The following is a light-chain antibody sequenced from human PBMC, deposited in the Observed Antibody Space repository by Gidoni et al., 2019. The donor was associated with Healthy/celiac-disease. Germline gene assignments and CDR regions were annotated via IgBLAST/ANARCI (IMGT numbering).Light chain of an antibody. J-gene: IGKJ5*01. CDR3: QQYGSSPQAIT. CDR2: GAS. CDR1: QSVSSSY. Sequence: EIVLTQSPGTLSLSPGERATLSCRASQSVSSSYLAWYQQKPGQAPRLLIYGASSRATGTPDRFSGSGSGTDFTLTISRLEPEDFAVYYCQQYGSSPQAITFGQGTRLEIK. V-gene: IGKV3-20*01.